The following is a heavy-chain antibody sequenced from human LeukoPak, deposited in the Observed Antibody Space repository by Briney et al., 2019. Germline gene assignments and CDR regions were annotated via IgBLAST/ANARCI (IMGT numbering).Heavy chain of an antibody. Sequence: SETLSLTCTVSGGSISSNSYFWGWIRQPAGKGLEWIGRIYTSGSTNYNPSLKSRVTISVDTSKNQFSLKLSSVTAADTAVYYCARQPIAAATHYYFDYWGQGTLVTVSS. CDR3: ARQPIAAATHYYFDY. D-gene: IGHD6-25*01. CDR2: IYTSGST. J-gene: IGHJ4*02. V-gene: IGHV4-61*02. CDR1: GGSISSNSYF.